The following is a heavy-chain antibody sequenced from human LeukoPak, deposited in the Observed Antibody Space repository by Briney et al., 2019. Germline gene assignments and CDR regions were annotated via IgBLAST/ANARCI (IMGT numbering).Heavy chain of an antibody. CDR1: GGSISSSSYY. J-gene: IGHJ3*01. Sequence: SETLSLTCTVPGGSISSSSYYWGWIRQPPGKGLEWIGSIYDSRSPYYNPSLKSRLTISVDTSKNQFSLKLSSVTTADTAIYYCARPYHYDSGSRGTAFDPWGHGTMVTVSS. D-gene: IGHD3-10*01. CDR3: ARPYHYDSGSRGTAFDP. CDR2: IYDSRSP. V-gene: IGHV4-39*01.